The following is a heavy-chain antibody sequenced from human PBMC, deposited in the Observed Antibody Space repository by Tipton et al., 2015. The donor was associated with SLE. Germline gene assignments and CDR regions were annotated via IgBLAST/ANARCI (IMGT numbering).Heavy chain of an antibody. Sequence: TLSLTCTVSGGSISKSGYYWGWIRPSPGKGLEWIGSFHHSGSPSHSRTTYYNTSLKSRVTISLDSSKNHFSLELRSVTAADTAVYYCARGSGVTDFDYWGQGALVTVSS. D-gene: IGHD2-21*02. CDR1: GGSISKSGYY. CDR2: FHHSGSPSHSRTT. V-gene: IGHV4-39*07. J-gene: IGHJ4*02. CDR3: ARGSGVTDFDY.